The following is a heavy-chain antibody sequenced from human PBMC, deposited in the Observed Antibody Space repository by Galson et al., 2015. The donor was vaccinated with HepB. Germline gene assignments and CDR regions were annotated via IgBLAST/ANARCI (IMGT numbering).Heavy chain of an antibody. CDR1: GGSISSYY. D-gene: IGHD4/OR15-4a*01. CDR3: ARDEVPGAFDI. CDR2: IYYSGST. Sequence: ETLSLTCTVSGGSISSYYWSWIRQPPGKGLEWIGYIYYSGSTNYNPSLKSRVTISVDTSKNQFSLKLSSVTAADTAVYYCARDEVPGAFDIWGQGTMVTVSS. V-gene: IGHV4-59*01. J-gene: IGHJ3*02.